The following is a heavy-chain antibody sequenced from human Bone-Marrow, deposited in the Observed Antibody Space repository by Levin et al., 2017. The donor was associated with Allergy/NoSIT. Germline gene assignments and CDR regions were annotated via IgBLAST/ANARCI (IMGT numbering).Heavy chain of an antibody. Sequence: GESLKISCATSGYTFSSFWMSWVRQAPGKGLEWVANIKNDGGEAYYVDSVKGRFTISRDNAKNSLFLQMNSLRAEDTAVYYCAALPRGSAWSSWGQGTLVTVSS. J-gene: IGHJ4*02. V-gene: IGHV3-7*01. CDR2: IKNDGGEA. D-gene: IGHD6-19*01. CDR1: GYTFSSFW. CDR3: AALPRGSAWSS.